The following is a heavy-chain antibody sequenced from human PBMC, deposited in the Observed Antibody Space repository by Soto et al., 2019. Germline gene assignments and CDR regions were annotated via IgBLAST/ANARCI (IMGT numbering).Heavy chain of an antibody. D-gene: IGHD3-10*01. CDR1: GFTLTGSD. V-gene: IGHV3-73*01. CDR3: TRHQEGRSMVFYGMDV. Sequence: GGSLRLSCAASGFTLTGSDIHWVRQASGKGLEWVGRIRSKSNNFATSYAESVRGRFSISRDDSDNTASLQMSSLKTEDTAIYYCTRHQEGRSMVFYGMDVWGQGTTVTVS. J-gene: IGHJ6*02. CDR2: IRSKSNNFAT.